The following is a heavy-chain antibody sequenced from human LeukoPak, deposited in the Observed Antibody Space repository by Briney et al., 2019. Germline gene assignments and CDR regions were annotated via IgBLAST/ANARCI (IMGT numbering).Heavy chain of an antibody. CDR3: ARDGWFGELDKDHFDY. CDR2: ISLSSTYT. CDR1: GFTFSDYH. J-gene: IGHJ4*02. V-gene: IGHV3-11*06. D-gene: IGHD3-10*01. Sequence: RGSLRLSCAASGFTFSDYHMSWIRQAPGKGLEWVSYISLSSTYTNYADSVKGRFTISRDNAKNLLYLQMNSLRVEDTAVYYCARDGWFGELDKDHFDYWGQGTLVTVSS.